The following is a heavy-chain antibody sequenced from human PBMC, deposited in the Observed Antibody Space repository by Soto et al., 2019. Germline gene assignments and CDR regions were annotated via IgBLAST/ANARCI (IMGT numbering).Heavy chain of an antibody. J-gene: IGHJ3*02. Sequence: QVQQQQWGAGLLKPSETLSLSCAVSAEYFSTYYWDWIRQSPGKGLEWIGEINHTGRNNYNPSLKSRVIMSIDMSKNQLYLRLTSVTAADTGVYYCARGGSSEWQVALDIWGQGTKVTVSS. V-gene: IGHV4-34*01. CDR3: ARGGSSEWQVALDI. D-gene: IGHD6-19*01. CDR2: INHTGRN. CDR1: AEYFSTYY.